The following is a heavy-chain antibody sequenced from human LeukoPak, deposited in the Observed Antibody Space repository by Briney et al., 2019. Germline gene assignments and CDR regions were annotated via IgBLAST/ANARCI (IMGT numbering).Heavy chain of an antibody. V-gene: IGHV4-59*12. CDR2: IYHSGST. J-gene: IGHJ4*02. Sequence: SETLSLTCTVSGGSMSYYYWSWIRQPPGKGLEWIGYIYHSGSTNYNPSLKSRVTISVDTSKNQFSLKLSSVTAADTAVYYCASDIAARQNYWGQGTLVTVSS. D-gene: IGHD6-6*01. CDR3: ASDIAARQNY. CDR1: GGSMSYYY.